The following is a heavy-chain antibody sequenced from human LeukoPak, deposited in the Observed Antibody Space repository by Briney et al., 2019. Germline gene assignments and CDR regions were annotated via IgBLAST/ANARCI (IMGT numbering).Heavy chain of an antibody. D-gene: IGHD3-22*01. Sequence: PSQTLSLTCTVSGGSISSGSYYWSWIRQPAGKGLEWIGRIYTSGSTNYNPSLKSRVTISVDTSKNQFSLKLSSVTAVDTAVYYCAREPYYDSSGYYPGDWFDPWGQGTLVTVSS. CDR2: IYTSGST. J-gene: IGHJ5*02. CDR3: AREPYYDSSGYYPGDWFDP. CDR1: GGSISSGSYY. V-gene: IGHV4-61*02.